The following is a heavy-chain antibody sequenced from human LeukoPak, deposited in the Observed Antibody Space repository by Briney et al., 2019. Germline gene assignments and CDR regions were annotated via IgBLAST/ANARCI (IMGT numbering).Heavy chain of an antibody. J-gene: IGHJ4*02. CDR1: GFTFSSYA. CDR3: ARDPGYSSGWYLGY. V-gene: IGHV3-30-3*01. CDR2: ISYDGSNK. Sequence: GGSLRLSCAASGFTFSSYAMHWARQAPGKGLEWVAVISYDGSNKYYADSVKGRFTISRDNSKNTLYLQMNSLRAEDTAVYYCARDPGYSSGWYLGYWGQGTLVTVSS. D-gene: IGHD6-19*01.